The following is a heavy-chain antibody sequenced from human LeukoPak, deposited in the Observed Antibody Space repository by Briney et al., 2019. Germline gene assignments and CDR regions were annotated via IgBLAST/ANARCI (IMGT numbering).Heavy chain of an antibody. J-gene: IGHJ4*02. Sequence: GGSLRLSCTASGFTFDDHAMHWVRQVPGKGLEWVSGISWNSDKIGYADFVKGRFTISRNNAKNSLYLQINSLRPDDTAVYYCARDRGLAAYYLDYWGQGTLVTVSS. V-gene: IGHV3-9*01. CDR3: ARDRGLAAYYLDY. CDR2: ISWNSDKI. CDR1: GFTFDDHA. D-gene: IGHD3-16*01.